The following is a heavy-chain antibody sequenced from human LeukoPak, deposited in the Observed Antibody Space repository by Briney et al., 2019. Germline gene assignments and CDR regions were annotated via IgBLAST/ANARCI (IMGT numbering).Heavy chain of an antibody. V-gene: IGHV4-39*01. CDR2: IYYSGST. D-gene: IGHD6-19*01. CDR3: ARQGWLVLS. Sequence: SETLSLTCTVSGASISSRSYYWGWIRQPPGKGLEWIGSIYYSGSTYYNPSLKSRVTISVDTSKNQFSLKLNSVTATDTAVYYCARQGWLVLSWGQGTLVTVSS. J-gene: IGHJ4*02. CDR1: GASISSRSYY.